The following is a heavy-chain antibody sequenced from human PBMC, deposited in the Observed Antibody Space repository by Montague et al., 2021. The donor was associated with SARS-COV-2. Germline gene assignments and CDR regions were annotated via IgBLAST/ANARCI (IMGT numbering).Heavy chain of an antibody. V-gene: IGHV3-30-3*01. CDR1: GFTFSTYA. CDR3: AREITASTYAMDV. D-gene: IGHD2-15*01. J-gene: IGHJ6*02. Sequence: SLRLSCAASGFTFSTYAMNWVRQAPGKGLEWVAAMSYGGSNKYYADSVMGRFTISRDNSKNTLYLQMNSLRSEDTAVYYCAREITASTYAMDVWGQGTTVTVSS. CDR2: MSYGGSNK.